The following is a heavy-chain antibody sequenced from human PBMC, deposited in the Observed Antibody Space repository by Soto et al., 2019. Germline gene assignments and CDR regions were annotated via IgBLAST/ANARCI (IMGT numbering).Heavy chain of an antibody. Sequence: ASVKVSCKASGHTFTSYAMHWVRQAPGQRLEWMGWINAGNGNTKYSQKFQGRVTITRDTSASTAYMELSSLRSEDTAVYYCARDTLYDSSGYYYVGYNWFDPWGQGTLVTVSS. CDR3: ARDTLYDSSGYYYVGYNWFDP. CDR2: INAGNGNT. D-gene: IGHD3-22*01. V-gene: IGHV1-3*01. J-gene: IGHJ5*02. CDR1: GHTFTSYA.